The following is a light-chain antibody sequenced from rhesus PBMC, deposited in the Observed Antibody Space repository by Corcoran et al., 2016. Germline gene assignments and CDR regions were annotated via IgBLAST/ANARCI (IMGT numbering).Light chain of an antibody. J-gene: IGKJ2*01. CDR1: QSVSSY. CDR2: GAS. V-gene: IGKV3-10*01. CDR3: YQHSSGYS. Sequence: QVILTQSPATLSLSPGERATLSCRASQSVSSYLAWYQQKPGQAPRLLIYGASSRATGIPDRFSGSGSGTVFTLTLSSLEPEDVGVYHCYQHSSGYSFGQGTKVEIK.